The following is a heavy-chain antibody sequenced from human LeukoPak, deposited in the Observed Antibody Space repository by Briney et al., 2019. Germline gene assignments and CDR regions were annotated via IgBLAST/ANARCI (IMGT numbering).Heavy chain of an antibody. D-gene: IGHD4-11*01. J-gene: IGHJ2*01. CDR1: GFTFSGFS. Sequence: PGGSLRLSCVGSGFTFSGFSMNWVRLAPGKGLELVSCISSTTDPTYYADSVKGRFTVSRDDAKSSLYLQMNSLRAEDTAVYYCARAVSNYYFWYFDLWGRGTLVTVSS. V-gene: IGHV3-48*01. CDR3: ARAVSNYYFWYFDL. CDR2: ISSTTDPT.